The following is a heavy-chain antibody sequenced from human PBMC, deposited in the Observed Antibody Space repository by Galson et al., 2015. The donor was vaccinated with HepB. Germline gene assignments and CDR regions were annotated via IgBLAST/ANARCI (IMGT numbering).Heavy chain of an antibody. CDR3: ARDVSYGSGED. CDR1: GFTVSSNY. J-gene: IGHJ4*02. D-gene: IGHD3-10*01. Sequence: SLRLSCAASGFTVSSNYMSWVRQAPGKGLEWVSVIYSGGSTYYADSVKGGFTISRDNSKNTLYLQMNSLRAEDTAVYYCARDVSYGSGEDWGQGTLVTVSS. V-gene: IGHV3-66*01. CDR2: IYSGGST.